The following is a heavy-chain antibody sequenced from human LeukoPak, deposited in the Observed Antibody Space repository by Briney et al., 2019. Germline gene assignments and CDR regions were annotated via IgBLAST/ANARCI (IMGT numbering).Heavy chain of an antibody. J-gene: IGHJ4*02. V-gene: IGHV5-51*01. CDR2: IYPGDSDT. Sequence: GESLKISCKGSGYSFTNYWIGWARQMPGKGLEWVAMIYPGDSDTRYSPSFQGQVTISADKSISTAYLQWSSLKASDTAMYYCARSVYNGYTGADYWGQGTLVTVSS. CDR3: ARSVYNGYTGADY. D-gene: IGHD5-12*01. CDR1: GYSFTNYW.